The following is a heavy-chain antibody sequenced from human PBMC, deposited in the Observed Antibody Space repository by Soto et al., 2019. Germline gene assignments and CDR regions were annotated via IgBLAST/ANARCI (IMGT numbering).Heavy chain of an antibody. CDR2: IYPGDSDT. Sequence: GESLKISCTGSGHSFTGHWIAWVRQMPGKGLEWMGIIYPGDSDTRYSPSFQGQVTISADKSIDTAYLQWNSLKPSDTAIYYCARRGTYSSGRGWFDPWGQGTQVTVSS. CDR1: GHSFTGHW. J-gene: IGHJ5*02. D-gene: IGHD6-19*01. V-gene: IGHV5-51*01. CDR3: ARRGTYSSGRGWFDP.